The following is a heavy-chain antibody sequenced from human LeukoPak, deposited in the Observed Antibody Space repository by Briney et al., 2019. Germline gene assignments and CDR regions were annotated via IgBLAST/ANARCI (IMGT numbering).Heavy chain of an antibody. CDR2: ISWNSGSI. J-gene: IGHJ4*02. D-gene: IGHD2-2*01. CDR1: GFTFDDYA. V-gene: IGHV3-9*01. CDR3: AKAYCSSTSCFGAF. Sequence: GGSLRLSCAASGFTFDDYAMHWVRQPPGKGLEWVAGISWNSGSIGYADSVKGRFTISRDNAKNSLYLQMNSLRAEDTALYYCAKAYCSSTSCFGAFWGQGTLVTVSS.